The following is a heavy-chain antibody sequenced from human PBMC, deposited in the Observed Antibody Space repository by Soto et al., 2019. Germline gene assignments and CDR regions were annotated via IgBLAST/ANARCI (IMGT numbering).Heavy chain of an antibody. V-gene: IGHV1-69*13. D-gene: IGHD4-17*01. CDR3: ARDLGEALYGDYVEHYYYGMDV. J-gene: IGHJ6*02. CDR1: GGTFSSYT. Sequence: SVKVSCKASGGTFSSYTISWVRQAPGQGLEWMGGIIPIFGTANYAQKFQGRVTITADESTSTAYMELSSLRSEDTAVYYCARDLGEALYGDYVEHYYYGMDVWGQGTTVTVSS. CDR2: IIPIFGTA.